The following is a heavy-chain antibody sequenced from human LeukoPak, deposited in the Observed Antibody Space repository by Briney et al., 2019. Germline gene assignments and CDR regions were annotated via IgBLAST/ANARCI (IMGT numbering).Heavy chain of an antibody. CDR3: ASLNWNDVTSLRNNWFDP. CDR1: GGSISSYY. V-gene: IGHV4-4*07. D-gene: IGHD1-1*01. J-gene: IGHJ5*02. Sequence: PSETLSLTCTVSGGSISSYYWSWIRQPAGKGLEWIGRIYTSGSTNYNPSLKSRVTMSVDTSKNQFSLKLNSVTAADTAVYYCASLNWNDVTSLRNNWFDPWGQGTLVTVSS. CDR2: IYTSGST.